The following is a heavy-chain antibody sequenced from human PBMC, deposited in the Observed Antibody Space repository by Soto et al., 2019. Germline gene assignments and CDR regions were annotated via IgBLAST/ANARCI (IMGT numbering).Heavy chain of an antibody. CDR2: INHSGST. D-gene: IGHD6-13*01. CDR3: ARAKATAATFRDYYYGMDV. CDR1: GGSFRGYY. V-gene: IGHV4-34*01. J-gene: IGHJ6*02. Sequence: SETLSLTCAVYGGSFRGYYWNWIRQPPGKGLEWIGEINHSGSTDYNPSLKSRVTISVDTSKNQFSLKLTSVTAADTAVYYCARAKATAATFRDYYYGMDVWGQGTTVT.